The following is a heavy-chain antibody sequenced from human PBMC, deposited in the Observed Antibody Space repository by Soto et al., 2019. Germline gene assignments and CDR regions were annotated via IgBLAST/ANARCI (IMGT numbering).Heavy chain of an antibody. D-gene: IGHD3-10*01. J-gene: IGHJ5*02. CDR1: GYTSTSYG. Sequence: ASVKVSCKASGYTSTSYGISWVRQAPGQGLEWMGWISAYNGNTNYAQKLQGRVTMTTDTSTSTAYMELRSLRSDDTAVYYCARPLQGLGHPDWFDPWGQGTLVTVSS. V-gene: IGHV1-18*01. CDR3: ARPLQGLGHPDWFDP. CDR2: ISAYNGNT.